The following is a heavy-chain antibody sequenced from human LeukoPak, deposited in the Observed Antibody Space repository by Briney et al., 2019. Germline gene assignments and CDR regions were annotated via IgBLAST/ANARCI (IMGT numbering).Heavy chain of an antibody. CDR3: ARVKVRWFDP. CDR2: IYSGGST. V-gene: IGHV3-53*01. CDR1: GFTVSSSY. J-gene: IGHJ5*02. D-gene: IGHD3-22*01. Sequence: GGSLRLSCAASGFTVSSSYMSWVRQAPGKGLEWVSVIYSGGSTYYADSVKGRFTISRDNSKNTLYLQMNSLRAEDTAVYYCARVKVRWFDPWGQGTLVTVSS.